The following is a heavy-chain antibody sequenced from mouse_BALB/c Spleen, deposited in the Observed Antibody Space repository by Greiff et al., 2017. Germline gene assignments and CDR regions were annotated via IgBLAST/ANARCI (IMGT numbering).Heavy chain of an antibody. J-gene: IGHJ4*01. CDR1: GFNIKDYY. Sequence: EVQLVESGAELVRPGALVKLSCKASGFNIKDYYMHWVKQRPEQGLEWIGWIDPENGNTIYDPKFQGKASITADTSSNTAYLQLSSLTSEDTAVYYCARRGGRYYYAMDYWGQGTSVTVSS. V-gene: IGHV14-1*02. CDR3: ARRGGRYYYAMDY. CDR2: IDPENGNT.